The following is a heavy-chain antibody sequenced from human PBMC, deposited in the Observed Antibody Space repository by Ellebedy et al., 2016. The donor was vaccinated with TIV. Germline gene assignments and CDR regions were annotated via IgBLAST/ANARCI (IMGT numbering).Heavy chain of an antibody. CDR1: GGSFSGYY. D-gene: IGHD2-15*01. Sequence: SETLSLTCAVYGGSFSGYYWSWIRQPPGKGLEWIGEINHSGSTNYNPSLKSRVTVSVDTSKNQFSLKLSSVTAADTAVYYCARGNILCSGGSCTIPYNWFDPWGQGTLVTVSS. CDR3: ARGNILCSGGSCTIPYNWFDP. V-gene: IGHV4-34*01. J-gene: IGHJ5*02. CDR2: INHSGST.